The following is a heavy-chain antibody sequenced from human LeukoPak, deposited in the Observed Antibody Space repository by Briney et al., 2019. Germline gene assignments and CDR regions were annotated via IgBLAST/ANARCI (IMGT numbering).Heavy chain of an antibody. CDR3: ATTGYSSHWEYY. Sequence: GESLKISCKVSGYSLTSYWIGWARQMPGKGLEWMGIINPGDSDTRCSPSFQGQVTISVDKSITTAYLQWGSLEVSDTAMYYCATTGYSSHWEYYWGQGTLVTVSS. CDR1: GYSLTSYW. D-gene: IGHD6-13*01. CDR2: INPGDSDT. J-gene: IGHJ4*02. V-gene: IGHV5-51*01.